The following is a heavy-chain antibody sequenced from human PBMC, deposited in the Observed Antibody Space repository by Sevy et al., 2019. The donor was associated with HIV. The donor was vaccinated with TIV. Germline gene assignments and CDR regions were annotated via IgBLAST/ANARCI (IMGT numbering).Heavy chain of an antibody. CDR1: GFTFSSYW. CDR2: INSDGSST. J-gene: IGHJ5*02. V-gene: IGHV3-74*01. Sequence: GGSLRLSCAASGFTFSSYWMHWVRQAPGKGLVWVSRINSDGSSTSYADSVKGRFTISRDNAKNTLYLQMNSLRAEDTAAYYCARGEYSSSWYEDWFDPWGQGTLVTVSS. D-gene: IGHD6-13*01. CDR3: ARGEYSSSWYEDWFDP.